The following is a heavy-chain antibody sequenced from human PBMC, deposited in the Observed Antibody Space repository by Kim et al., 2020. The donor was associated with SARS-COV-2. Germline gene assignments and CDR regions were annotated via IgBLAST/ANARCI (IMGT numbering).Heavy chain of an antibody. V-gene: IGHV1-2*02. D-gene: IGHD3-10*01. Sequence: ASVKVSCKASGYSLIDYYIHWVRQAPGQGLDWVGWISPASGGTHFAQQFQGRVTMTTDTSVTTAFMELNSLTSDDTAVYYCGRSGYGSGSYWVDQWGQGTLVTVSS. CDR2: ISPASGGT. CDR1: GYSLIDYY. J-gene: IGHJ4*02. CDR3: GRSGYGSGSYWVDQ.